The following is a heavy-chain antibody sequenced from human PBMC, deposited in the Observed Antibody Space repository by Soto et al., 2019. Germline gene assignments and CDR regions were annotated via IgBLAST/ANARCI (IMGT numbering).Heavy chain of an antibody. Sequence: QLQLQESGPGLVKPSETLSLTCTVSGGSISSSSYYWGWIRQPPGKGLEWIGSIYYSGSTYYNPSLKSRVTISVDTSKNQFSLKRSSVTAADTAVYYCARRLRGTWDYWGQGTLVTVSS. D-gene: IGHD2-21*02. J-gene: IGHJ4*02. V-gene: IGHV4-39*01. CDR3: ARRLRGTWDY. CDR1: GGSISSSSYY. CDR2: IYYSGST.